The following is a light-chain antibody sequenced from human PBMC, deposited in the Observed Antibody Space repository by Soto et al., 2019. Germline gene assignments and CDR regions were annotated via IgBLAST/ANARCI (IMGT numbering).Light chain of an antibody. V-gene: IGKV3-15*01. CDR3: QQYNNWHPLT. J-gene: IGKJ4*01. CDR1: QSVSSN. Sequence: EIVMTQSPATLSVSPGERATLSCRASQSVSSNLAWYQQKPGQAPRLLIYGASTRATGIPARFSGSGSGTEFNLTIRSLQSEDFAVYYCQQYNNWHPLTFGGGTKVEIK. CDR2: GAS.